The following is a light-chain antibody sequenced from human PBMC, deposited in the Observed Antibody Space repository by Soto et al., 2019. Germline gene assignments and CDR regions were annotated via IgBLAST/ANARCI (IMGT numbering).Light chain of an antibody. CDR2: KIS. V-gene: IGKV2-24*01. J-gene: IGKJ2*01. CDR1: QSLVHTDGNTY. CDR3: MQATQFPYT. Sequence: DIVMTQTPLSSPVTLGQPASISCRSSQSLVHTDGNTYLSWLHQRPGQPLRLLIHKISNRFSGVPDTFSGSGAGTDFTLRISRVEVEDVRVYYCMQATQFPYTFGQGTKLEIK.